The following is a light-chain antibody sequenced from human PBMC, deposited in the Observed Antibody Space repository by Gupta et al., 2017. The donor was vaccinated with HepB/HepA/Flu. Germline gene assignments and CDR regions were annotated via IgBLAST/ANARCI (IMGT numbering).Light chain of an antibody. CDR2: AAS. CDR1: QSISIY. CDR3: QQSYSTPQCS. J-gene: IGKJ2*04. Sequence: DIQMTQSPSSLSAYLGDRVTITCRASQSISIYLNWYQQKPGKAPKLLIYAASSLQSGVPSRFSGSGSGTDFTLTISSRQPEDFATYYCQQSYSTPQCSFGQGTKMEIK. V-gene: IGKV1-39*01.